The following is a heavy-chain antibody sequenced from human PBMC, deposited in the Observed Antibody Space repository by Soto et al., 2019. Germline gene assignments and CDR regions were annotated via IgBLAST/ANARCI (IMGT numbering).Heavy chain of an antibody. D-gene: IGHD6-13*01. CDR2: ISSSSSYI. J-gene: IGHJ6*02. Sequence: GGSLRLSCAASGFTFRSYSMNWVRQAPGKGLEWVSSISSSSSYIYYADSVKGRFTISRDNAKNSLYLQMNSLRAEDTAVYYCARVSIAAGSYYYYGMDVWGQGTTVTVSS. V-gene: IGHV3-21*01. CDR1: GFTFRSYS. CDR3: ARVSIAAGSYYYYGMDV.